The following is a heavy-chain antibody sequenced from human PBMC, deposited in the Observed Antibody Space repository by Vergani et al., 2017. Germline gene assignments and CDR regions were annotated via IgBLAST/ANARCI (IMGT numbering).Heavy chain of an antibody. V-gene: IGHV3-48*01. D-gene: IGHD2-2*01. CDR3: ARALGAAMDY. CDR2: ISSSSSII. J-gene: IGHJ4*02. Sequence: EVQLLESGGGLVQPGGSLRLSCAASGFTFSSYAMSWVRQAPGKGLEWVSYISSSSSIIYYADSVKGRFTISRDNAKKSLYLQMNSLRAEDTAVYYCARALGAAMDYWGQGTLVTVSS. CDR1: GFTFSSYA.